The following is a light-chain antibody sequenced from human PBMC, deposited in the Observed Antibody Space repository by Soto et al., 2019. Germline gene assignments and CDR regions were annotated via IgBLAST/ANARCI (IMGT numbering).Light chain of an antibody. CDR1: SSDVGGYNY. CDR2: DVS. V-gene: IGLV2-14*01. Sequence: QSALTQPASVSGSPGQSITIYCTGTSSDVGGYNYVSWYQQHPGKAPKLMIYDVSNRPSGVSNRFSGSKSGNTASLTISGLQAEDEADYYCSSYTSSSTYVVFGGGTQLTVL. CDR3: SSYTSSSTYVV. J-gene: IGLJ2*01.